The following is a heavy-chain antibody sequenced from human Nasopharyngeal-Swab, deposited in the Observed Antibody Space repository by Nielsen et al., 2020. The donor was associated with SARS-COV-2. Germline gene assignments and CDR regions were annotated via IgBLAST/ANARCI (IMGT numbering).Heavy chain of an antibody. D-gene: IGHD6-13*01. CDR2: ISWNSGSI. CDR1: GFTFDDYA. CDR3: AKDKGRSSSWYDY. V-gene: IGHV3-9*01. J-gene: IGHJ4*02. Sequence: LKISCAASGFTFDDYAMHLVRQAPGKGLEWVSGISWNSGSIGYADSVKGRFTISRDNAKNSQYLQMNSLRAEDTALYYCAKDKGRSSSWYDYWGQGTLVTVSS.